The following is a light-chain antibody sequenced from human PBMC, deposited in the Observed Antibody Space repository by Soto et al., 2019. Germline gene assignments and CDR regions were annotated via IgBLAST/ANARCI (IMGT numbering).Light chain of an antibody. V-gene: IGKV3-20*01. Sequence: ESVLTQSPGTLSLSPGERATLSCRASQSVSSTFLGWYQQKPGQAPRLLIYGTSNRATGIPDRFSGSRSGTDFTLTISRREPEDFAVYYCQQYGSSPPQYTFGQGTKLEIK. CDR3: QQYGSSPPQYT. CDR2: GTS. J-gene: IGKJ2*01. CDR1: QSVSSTF.